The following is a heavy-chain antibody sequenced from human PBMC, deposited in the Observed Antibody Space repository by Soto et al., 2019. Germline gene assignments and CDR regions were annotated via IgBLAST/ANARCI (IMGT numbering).Heavy chain of an antibody. D-gene: IGHD3-10*01. J-gene: IGHJ4*02. Sequence: GPTLVNPTQTLTVTCTFSGFSLSTTGVCVVLIRQPPGKALEWRALIYWNDDKSYSPSLKSRLTVAKDTYKSQVVLTMTNMYPVDKSRDSSARVTEYNSGSYYRFYYFESWGQGTLASVST. V-gene: IGHV2-5*01. CDR3: ARVTEYNSGSYYRFYYFES. CDR1: GFSLSTTGVC. CDR2: IYWNDDK.